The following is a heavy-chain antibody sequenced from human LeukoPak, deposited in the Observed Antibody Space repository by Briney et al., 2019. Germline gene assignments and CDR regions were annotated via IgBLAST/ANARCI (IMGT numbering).Heavy chain of an antibody. CDR2: ISWNSGSI. CDR3: ARGSSSDAFDI. Sequence: GGSLRLSCAASGFTFDDYAMHWVRQAPGKGLEWVSGISWNSGSIGYADSVRGRFTISRDNAKNSLYLQMNSLRAEDTAVYCCARGSSSDAFDIWGQGTMVTVSS. CDR1: GFTFDDYA. D-gene: IGHD6-13*01. J-gene: IGHJ3*02. V-gene: IGHV3-9*01.